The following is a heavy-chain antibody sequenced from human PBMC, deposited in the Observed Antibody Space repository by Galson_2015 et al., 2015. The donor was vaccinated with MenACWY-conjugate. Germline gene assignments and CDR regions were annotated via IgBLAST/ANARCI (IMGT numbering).Heavy chain of an antibody. CDR1: GFTFSDYE. Sequence: SLRLSCAASGFTFSDYEMNWVRQAPGRGLEWLSYISSSGSTIKYEDSVKGRFTISRDDAKNSLFLQMNSVRAEDTAFYYCAREERRDALDLWGPGTMVTVSS. CDR2: ISSSGSTI. J-gene: IGHJ3*01. D-gene: IGHD1-26*01. CDR3: AREERRDALDL. V-gene: IGHV3-48*03.